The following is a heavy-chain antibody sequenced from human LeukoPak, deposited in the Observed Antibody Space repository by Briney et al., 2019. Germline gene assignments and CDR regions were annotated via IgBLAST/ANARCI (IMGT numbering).Heavy chain of an antibody. CDR1: GGSISSYY. D-gene: IGHD6-19*01. V-gene: IGHV4-59*08. CDR2: IYYSGST. J-gene: IGHJ4*02. CDR3: ATTPRSSGWFDY. Sequence: PSETLSLTCTVSGGSISSYYWSWIRQPPVKGLEWIGYIYYSGSTNYNPSLKSRVTISVDTSKNQFSLKLSSVTAADTAVYYCATTPRSSGWFDYWGQGTLVTVSS.